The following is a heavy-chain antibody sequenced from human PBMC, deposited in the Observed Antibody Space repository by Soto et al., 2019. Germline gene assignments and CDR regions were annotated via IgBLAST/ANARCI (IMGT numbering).Heavy chain of an antibody. CDR3: AKDQISRVVVTAIVPFDY. CDR1: GFTFSSYG. CDR2: ISYDGSNK. V-gene: IGHV3-30*18. J-gene: IGHJ4*02. Sequence: SLRLSCAASGFTFSSYGMHWVRQAPGKGLEWVAVISYDGSNKYYADSVKGRFTISRDNSKNTLYLQMNSLRAEDTAVYYCAKDQISRVVVTAIVPFDYWGQGTLVTVSS. D-gene: IGHD2-21*02.